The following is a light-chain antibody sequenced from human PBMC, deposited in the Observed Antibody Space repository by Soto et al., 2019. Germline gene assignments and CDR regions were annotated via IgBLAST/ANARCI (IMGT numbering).Light chain of an antibody. V-gene: IGLV2-8*01. CDR3: SSYAGSNNVV. CDR2: EVS. Sequence: QSALTQPPSASGSPGQSVTISCTGTSSDVGGYNYVSWYQQHPGKAXXXXLYEVSKRPXGVPXXFSGSXXGXXXXXTXSGLQAEDEADYYCSSYAGSNNVVFGGGTKLTVL. CDR1: SSDVGGYNY. J-gene: IGLJ2*01.